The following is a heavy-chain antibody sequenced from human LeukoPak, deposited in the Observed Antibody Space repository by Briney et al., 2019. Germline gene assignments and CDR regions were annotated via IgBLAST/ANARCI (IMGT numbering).Heavy chain of an antibody. Sequence: GASVKVSCKASGYTFTDYYMHWVRQAPGQGLEWMGWINPNSGGTNYAQKFQGRVTMTRDTSISTAYMELSRLRSDDTAVYYCARCNGYGDYSFDYWGQGTLVTVSS. J-gene: IGHJ4*02. CDR2: INPNSGGT. CDR1: GYTFTDYY. V-gene: IGHV1-2*02. D-gene: IGHD4-17*01. CDR3: ARCNGYGDYSFDY.